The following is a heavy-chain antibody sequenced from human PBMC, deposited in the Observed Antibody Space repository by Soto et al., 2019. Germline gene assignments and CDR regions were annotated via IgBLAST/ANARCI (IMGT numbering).Heavy chain of an antibody. CDR1: GYTFTGYY. J-gene: IGHJ4*02. Sequence: QVQLVQSGAEVKKPGASVKVSCKASGYTFTGYYMHWVRQAPGQGLEWMGWINPNSGGTNYAQKFQGWVTMTRDTSLSPAYMELSRLRSDDTAVYYCARGAKLIVVVPAAPFDYWGQGTLVTVSS. CDR3: ARGAKLIVVVPAAPFDY. D-gene: IGHD2-2*01. CDR2: INPNSGGT. V-gene: IGHV1-2*04.